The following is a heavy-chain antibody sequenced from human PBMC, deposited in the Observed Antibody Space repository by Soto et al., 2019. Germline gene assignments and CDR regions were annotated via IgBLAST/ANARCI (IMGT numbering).Heavy chain of an antibody. D-gene: IGHD2-8*02. Sequence: EVQLVQSGGGLGQPGGSLRLSCVASGFNFSTHSMNWVRQAPGKGLQWVSYISRSGSSANYPDSVKGRFTISRDNGKNSLYLQINSLRDEDAAVYYCTRDLVLVTSDTGAFDVWGHVSMVTVSS. J-gene: IGHJ3*01. V-gene: IGHV3-48*02. CDR2: ISRSGSSA. CDR3: TRDLVLVTSDTGAFDV. CDR1: GFNFSTHS.